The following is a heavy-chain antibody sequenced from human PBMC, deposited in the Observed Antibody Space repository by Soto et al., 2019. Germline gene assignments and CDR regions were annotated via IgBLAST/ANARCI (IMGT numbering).Heavy chain of an antibody. D-gene: IGHD2-2*01. CDR3: ARQFVVVPAASSGRYYYYYMDV. CDR2: IYPGDSDT. J-gene: IGHJ6*03. V-gene: IGHV5-51*01. Sequence: PGESLKISCKGSGYSFTSYWIGWVRQMPGKGLEWMGIIYPGDSDTRYSPSFQGQVTISADKSISTAYLQWSSLKASDTAMYYCARQFVVVPAASSGRYYYYYMDVWGKVTTVTVSS. CDR1: GYSFTSYW.